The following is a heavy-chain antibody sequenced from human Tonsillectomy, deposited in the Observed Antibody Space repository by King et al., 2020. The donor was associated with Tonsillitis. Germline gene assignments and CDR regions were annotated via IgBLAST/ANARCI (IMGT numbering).Heavy chain of an antibody. CDR3: ARLYYDILTGYYGDDAFDI. D-gene: IGHD3-9*01. CDR2: ISAYNGNT. V-gene: IGHV1-18*04. Sequence: VQLVESGAEVKKPGASVKVSCKASGYTFTSYGISWVRQAPGQGREWMGWISAYNGNTNYAQKLQGRVTMTTDTSTSTAYMELRSLRSDDTAVYYCARLYYDILTGYYGDDAFDIWGQGTMVTVSS. CDR1: GYTFTSYG. J-gene: IGHJ3*02.